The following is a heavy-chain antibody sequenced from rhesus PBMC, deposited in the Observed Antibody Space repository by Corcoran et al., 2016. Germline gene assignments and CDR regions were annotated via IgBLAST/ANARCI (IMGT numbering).Heavy chain of an antibody. D-gene: IGHD5-12*01. Sequence: QVQLQESGPGVVKPSETLSLTCAVSGGSISDSYRWSWIRQPPGKGLEWIGYIYGSSTNTNYNPSLKSRVTISKDTSKNQFSLKLSSVTAADTAVYYCAKPRGYSYSVAFDFWGQGLRVTVSS. J-gene: IGHJ3*01. CDR2: IYGSSTNT. CDR3: AKPRGYSYSVAFDF. CDR1: GGSISDSYR. V-gene: IGHV4S10*01.